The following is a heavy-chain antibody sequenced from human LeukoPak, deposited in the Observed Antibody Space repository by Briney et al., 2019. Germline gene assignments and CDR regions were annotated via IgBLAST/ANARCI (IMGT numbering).Heavy chain of an antibody. V-gene: IGHV4-59*12. CDR3: ARGGTTAMPRADFDY. CDR2: IYYSGST. Sequence: PSETLSLTCTVSGGSISSYYWSWIRQPPGKGLEWIGYIYYSGSTNYNPSLKSRVTISIDTSKNQFSLKLSSVTAADTAVYYSARGGTTAMPRADFDYWGQGTLVAVSS. D-gene: IGHD5-18*01. J-gene: IGHJ4*02. CDR1: GGSISSYY.